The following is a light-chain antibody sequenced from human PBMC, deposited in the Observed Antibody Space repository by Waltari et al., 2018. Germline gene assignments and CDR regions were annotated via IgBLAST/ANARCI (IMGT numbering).Light chain of an antibody. CDR1: SSDVGNYKR. CDR2: AVS. CDR3: SSYAGSSKGV. V-gene: IGLV2-23*02. Sequence: QSALTQPASVSGSPGQSITICCTGTSSDVGNYKRVSWYQQHPGKTPKLMIYAVSKLPARVSCRFSGSKSGDMASLTISGLQPEDEAEYFGSSYAGSSKGVFGGGTKVTVL. J-gene: IGLJ2*01.